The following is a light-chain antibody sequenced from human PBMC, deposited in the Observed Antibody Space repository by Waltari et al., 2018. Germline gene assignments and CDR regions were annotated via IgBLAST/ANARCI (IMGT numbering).Light chain of an antibody. CDR1: QGISIY. V-gene: IGKV1-27*01. Sequence: DIQMTQSPSSLSASVGDRVTITCRASQGISIYLAWYQQKPGKVPKLLIYAASTLQSGVPSRFSGSGSWTDFTLTISSLQPEDVATYYCQKYYSAPRTFGQGTKVEIK. CDR3: QKYYSAPRT. CDR2: AAS. J-gene: IGKJ1*01.